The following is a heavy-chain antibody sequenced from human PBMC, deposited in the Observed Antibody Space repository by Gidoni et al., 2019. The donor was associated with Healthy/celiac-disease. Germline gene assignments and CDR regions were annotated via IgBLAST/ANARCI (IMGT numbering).Heavy chain of an antibody. V-gene: IGHV4-34*01. CDR3: ARAPLFYCSSTSCYSEYNWFDP. Sequence: QVQLQQWGAGLLKPSEPLSPTCPVSGGSFSGSYWTWSRQPPGKGLEWIGEINHSGSTNYNPSLKSRVTISVDTSKNQFSLKLSSVTAADTAVYYCARAPLFYCSSTSCYSEYNWFDPWGQGTLVTVSS. CDR2: INHSGST. CDR1: GGSFSGSY. J-gene: IGHJ5*02. D-gene: IGHD2-2*02.